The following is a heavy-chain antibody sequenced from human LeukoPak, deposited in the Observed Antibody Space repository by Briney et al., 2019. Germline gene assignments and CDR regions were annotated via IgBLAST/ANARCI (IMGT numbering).Heavy chain of an antibody. D-gene: IGHD4-17*01. CDR3: AKPRGNYGDYPVTFDY. Sequence: GGSLRLSCAASGFTFSSYGMHWVRQAPGKGLEWGAVISYDGSNKYYADSVKGRFTISRDNSKNPLYLQMNSLRAEDTAVYYCAKPRGNYGDYPVTFDYWGQGTMVTVSS. CDR1: GFTFSSYG. J-gene: IGHJ4*02. CDR2: ISYDGSNK. V-gene: IGHV3-30*18.